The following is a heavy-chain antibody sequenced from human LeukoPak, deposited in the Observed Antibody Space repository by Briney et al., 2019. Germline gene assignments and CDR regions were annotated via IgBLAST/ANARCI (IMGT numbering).Heavy chain of an antibody. V-gene: IGHV1-2*02. J-gene: IGHJ4*02. Sequence: GASVKVSCKASGYTFSGYYMHWVRQAPGQGLEWMGCINPNRGATNYAEKFQGRVTMTRDTSISTAFMDLSGLRSDDTAVYYCARDLVSFHYSGSGGYYPLDYWGQGTLVTVSS. CDR2: INPNRGAT. CDR1: GYTFSGYY. CDR3: ARDLVSFHYSGSGGYYPLDY. D-gene: IGHD3-10*01.